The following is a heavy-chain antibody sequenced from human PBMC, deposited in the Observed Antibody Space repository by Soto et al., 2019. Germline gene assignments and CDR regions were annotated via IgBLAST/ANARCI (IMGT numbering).Heavy chain of an antibody. V-gene: IGHV3-9*01. CDR3: AKGDSSGPYYYGMDV. J-gene: IGHJ6*02. CDR2: ISWNSGSI. CDR1: GFTFDDYA. D-gene: IGHD3-22*01. Sequence: GGSLILSCAASGFTFDDYAMHWVRQAPGKGLEWVSGISWNSGSIGYADSVKGRFTISRDNAKDSLYLQMNSLRAEDTALYYCAKGDSSGPYYYGMDVWGQGTTVTVSS.